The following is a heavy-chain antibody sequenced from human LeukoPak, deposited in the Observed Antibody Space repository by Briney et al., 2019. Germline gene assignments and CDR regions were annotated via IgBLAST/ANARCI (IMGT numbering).Heavy chain of an antibody. D-gene: IGHD5-12*01. Sequence: PSETLSVTCTVSGGSISDYNWNWIRQPAGKGLEWLGRVYSSGITNYNPSLKSRATISVDKSNSQFSLKLTSVTAADTALYYCATSDLVAWLDAFDIWGQGTMVTVSS. CDR3: ATSDLVAWLDAFDI. J-gene: IGHJ3*02. V-gene: IGHV4-4*07. CDR1: GGSISDYN. CDR2: VYSSGIT.